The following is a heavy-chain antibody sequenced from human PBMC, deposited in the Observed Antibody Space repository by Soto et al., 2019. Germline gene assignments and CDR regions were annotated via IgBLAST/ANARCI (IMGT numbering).Heavy chain of an antibody. D-gene: IGHD3-10*01. CDR3: VKNSGWFNT. CDR2: IDGSGGIT. Sequence: PGGSLRLSCAASGFTFGTTYMSWVLHAPGEGLECVSTIDGSGGITYYADSVKGRFTISRDNSRNTVYLPMNSLGGDDTALYYCVKNSGWFNTWGQGALVTVSS. V-gene: IGHV3-23*01. J-gene: IGHJ5*02. CDR1: GFTFGTTY.